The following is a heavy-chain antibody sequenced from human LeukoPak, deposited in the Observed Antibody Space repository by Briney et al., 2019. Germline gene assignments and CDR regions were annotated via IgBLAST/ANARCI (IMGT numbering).Heavy chain of an antibody. D-gene: IGHD1-26*01. J-gene: IGHJ4*02. CDR1: GGSISSGGYS. CDR2: ISYAGST. Sequence: SETLSLTCTVSGGSISSGGYSWSWIRQHPGKGLEWIGYISYAGSTSYNPSLKSRVTISVDTSKNHFSLKLSSVTAADTAVYYCASWYGGSYRINYWGQGIQVTVSS. V-gene: IGHV4-31*03. CDR3: ASWYGGSYRINY.